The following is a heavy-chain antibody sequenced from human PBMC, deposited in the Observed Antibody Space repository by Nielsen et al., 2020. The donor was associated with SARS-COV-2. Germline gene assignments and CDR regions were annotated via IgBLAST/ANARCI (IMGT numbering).Heavy chain of an antibody. V-gene: IGHV5-51*01. Sequence: GESLKLSCKVSGYTFRNYWIGWVRQMPGKGLEWMGIIYPGDSDTRYSPSFQGQVTISADKSISTAYLQWSSLKASDTAMYYCARNTAMVTNFDYWGQGTLVTVSS. D-gene: IGHD5-18*01. J-gene: IGHJ4*02. CDR2: IYPGDSDT. CDR1: GYTFRNYW. CDR3: ARNTAMVTNFDY.